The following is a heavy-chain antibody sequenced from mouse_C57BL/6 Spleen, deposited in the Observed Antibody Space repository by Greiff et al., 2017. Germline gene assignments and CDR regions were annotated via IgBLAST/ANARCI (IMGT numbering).Heavy chain of an antibody. Sequence: EVQGVESGEGLVKPGGSLKLSCAASGFTFSSYAMSWVRQTPEKRLEWVAYISSGGDYIYYADTVKGRFTISRDNARNTLYLQMSSLKSEDTAMYYCTRDERGNWFAYWGQGTLVTVSA. CDR3: TRDERGNWFAY. CDR1: GFTFSSYA. J-gene: IGHJ3*01. D-gene: IGHD2-1*01. V-gene: IGHV5-9-1*02. CDR2: ISSGGDYI.